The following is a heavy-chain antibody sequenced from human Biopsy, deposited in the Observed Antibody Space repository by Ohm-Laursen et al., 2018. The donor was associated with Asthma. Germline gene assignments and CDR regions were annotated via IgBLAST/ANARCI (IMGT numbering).Heavy chain of an antibody. Sequence: SETLSLTCALSGGPLRGYVWAWIRQPPGKGLEWIGEIPQGGATAVHPSLKSRVPISMDPSKSQFFLSLRSMTAADTAVYYCASGPEWSGLDVWGQGTTVTVSS. CDR2: IPQGGAT. J-gene: IGHJ6*02. V-gene: IGHV4-34*01. CDR3: ASGPEWSGLDV. D-gene: IGHD1-14*01. CDR1: GGPLRGYV.